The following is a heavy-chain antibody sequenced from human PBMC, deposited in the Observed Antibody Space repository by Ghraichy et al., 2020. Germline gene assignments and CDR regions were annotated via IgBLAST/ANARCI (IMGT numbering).Heavy chain of an antibody. Sequence: SETLSLTCTVSGGSISSSSYYWGWIRQPPGKGLEWIGSIYYSGSTYYNPSLKSRVTISVDTSKNQFSLKLSSVTAADTAVYYCASLDGLERPEEPYYYYMDVWGKGTTVTVSS. J-gene: IGHJ6*03. CDR3: ASLDGLERPEEPYYYYMDV. CDR1: GGSISSSSYY. CDR2: IYYSGST. V-gene: IGHV4-39*01. D-gene: IGHD1-1*01.